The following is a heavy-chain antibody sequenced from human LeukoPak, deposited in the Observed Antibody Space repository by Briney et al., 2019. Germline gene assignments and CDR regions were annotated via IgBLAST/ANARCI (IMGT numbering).Heavy chain of an antibody. D-gene: IGHD3-22*01. CDR1: GFTFTIYG. CDR3: ARAYGSSGYFQLPIDY. CDR2: ITGSGDTT. V-gene: IGHV3-23*01. J-gene: IGHJ4*02. Sequence: GGTLRLSCAASGFTFTIYGMNWVRQAPGKGLEWVSGITGSGDTTHHADSVKGRFTISRDNSKNTLFLQMNSLRVEDTALYYCARAYGSSGYFQLPIDYWGQGTLVTVSS.